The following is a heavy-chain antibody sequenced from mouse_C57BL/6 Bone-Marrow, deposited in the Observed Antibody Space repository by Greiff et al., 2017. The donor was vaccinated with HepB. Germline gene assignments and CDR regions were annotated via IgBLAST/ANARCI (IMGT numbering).Heavy chain of an antibody. CDR3: ARRGDYDGYFDV. V-gene: IGHV5-6*02. J-gene: IGHJ1*03. CDR2: ISSGGSYP. Sequence: EVMLVESGGDLVKPGGSLKLSCAASGFTFSSYGMSWVRQTPDKRLEWVATISSGGSYPYYPDSVKGRFTISRDNAKKTLYLQMSSLKSEDTAMYYCARRGDYDGYFDVWGTGTTVTVSS. CDR1: GFTFSSYG. D-gene: IGHD2-4*01.